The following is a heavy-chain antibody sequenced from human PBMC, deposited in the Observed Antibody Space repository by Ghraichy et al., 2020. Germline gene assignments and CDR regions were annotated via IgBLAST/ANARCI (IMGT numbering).Heavy chain of an antibody. CDR2: ISSSSSYI. J-gene: IGHJ4*02. D-gene: IGHD1-26*01. V-gene: IGHV3-21*01. CDR3: ARFPWWELLFFDY. CDR1: GFTFSSYS. Sequence: GGSLRLSCAASGFTFSSYSMNWVRQAPGKGLEWVSSISSSSSYIYYADSVKGRFTISRDNAKNSLYLQMNSLRAEDTAVYYCARFPWWELLFFDYWGQGTLVTVSS.